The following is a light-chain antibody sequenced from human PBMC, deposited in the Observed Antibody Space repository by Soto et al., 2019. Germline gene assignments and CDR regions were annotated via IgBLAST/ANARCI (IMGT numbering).Light chain of an antibody. CDR1: SGDSSYT. CDR2: LEGSGSY. Sequence: QSVLTQSSSASASLGSSVKLTCTLSSGDSSYTIAWHQQLPGKAPRYLMNLEGSGSYNKGSGVPDRFSGSSSGADRYLTISNLQFEDEADYYCETWDSNKWVFGGGTKLTVL. J-gene: IGLJ3*02. CDR3: ETWDSNKWV. V-gene: IGLV4-60*02.